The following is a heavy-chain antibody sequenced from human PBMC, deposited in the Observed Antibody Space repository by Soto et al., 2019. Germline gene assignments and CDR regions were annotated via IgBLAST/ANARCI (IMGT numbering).Heavy chain of an antibody. CDR3: ARDYSNYGADWFDP. CDR1: GFTFSSYA. Sequence: QVQLVESGGGVVQPGRSLRLSCAASGFTFSSYAMHWVRQAPGKGLEWVAVISYDGSNKYYADSVKGRFTISRDNSKNTLYLQMNSLRAEDTAVYYCARDYSNYGADWFDPWGQGTLVTVSS. D-gene: IGHD4-4*01. CDR2: ISYDGSNK. J-gene: IGHJ5*02. V-gene: IGHV3-30-3*01.